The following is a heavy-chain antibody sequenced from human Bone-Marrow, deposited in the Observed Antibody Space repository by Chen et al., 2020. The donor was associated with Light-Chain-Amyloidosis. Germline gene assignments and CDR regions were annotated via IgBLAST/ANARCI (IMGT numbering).Heavy chain of an antibody. CDR2: ISSSSSYR. CDR3: ARDAPYGDYGDY. CDR1: GFTFSSYS. J-gene: IGHJ4*02. V-gene: IGHV3-21*01. D-gene: IGHD4-17*01. Sequence: EVQLVESGGGLVKPGGSLRLSCAASGFTFSSYSMNWVRQAPGKGLEWVSSISSSSSYRYYADSVKGRFTISRDNAKNSLYLQMNSLRAEDTAVYYCARDAPYGDYGDYWGQGTLVTVSS.